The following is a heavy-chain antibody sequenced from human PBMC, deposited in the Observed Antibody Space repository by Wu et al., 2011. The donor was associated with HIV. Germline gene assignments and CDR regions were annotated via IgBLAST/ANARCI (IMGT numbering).Heavy chain of an antibody. CDR1: GYTFTSYY. V-gene: IGHV1-46*01. J-gene: IGHJ4*02. CDR2: INPSGGST. Sequence: QVQLVQSGAEVKKPGASVKVSCKASGYTFTSYYMHWVRQAPGQGLEWMGIINPSGGSTSYAQKFQGRVTMTRDTSTSTVYMELSSLRSEDTAVYYCARSPDFTYYDILTGPTHTAHFDYWGQGTLVTVSS. CDR3: ARSPDFTYYDILTGPTHTAHFDY. D-gene: IGHD3-9*01.